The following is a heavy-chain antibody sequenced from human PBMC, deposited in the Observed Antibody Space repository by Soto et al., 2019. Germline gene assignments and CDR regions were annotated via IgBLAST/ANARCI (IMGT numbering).Heavy chain of an antibody. J-gene: IGHJ4*02. CDR1: GGTFSSYA. Sequence: SVKVSCKASGGTFSSYAISWVRQAPGQGLEWMGGIIPIFGTANYAQKFQGRVTITADESTSTAYMELSSLRSEDTAVYYFARTYYYDSSGYPRWYFDYWGQGTLVTVSS. D-gene: IGHD3-22*01. CDR3: ARTYYYDSSGYPRWYFDY. V-gene: IGHV1-69*13. CDR2: IIPIFGTA.